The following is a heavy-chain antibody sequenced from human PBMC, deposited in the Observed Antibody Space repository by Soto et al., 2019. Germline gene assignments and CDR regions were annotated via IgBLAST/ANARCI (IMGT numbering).Heavy chain of an antibody. CDR1: GFTFSSYA. V-gene: IGHV3-23*01. D-gene: IGHD6-13*01. CDR2: ISDFGATT. Sequence: EVQLLESGGGFVQPGGSPRLSCAASGFTFSSYAMSWVRQTPGKGLEWVSAISDFGATTYYADSVKGRFTISRDNSKNTFYLQMNSLRAEDTAAYYCAKDRNTGSWYGYFDLWGQGTLVTVSS. CDR3: AKDRNTGSWYGYFDL. J-gene: IGHJ4*02.